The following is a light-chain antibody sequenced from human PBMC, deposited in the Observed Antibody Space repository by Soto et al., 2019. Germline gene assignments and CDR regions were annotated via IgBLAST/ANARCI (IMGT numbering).Light chain of an antibody. CDR2: EVS. CDR1: SSDVGGYNY. V-gene: IGLV2-14*01. Sequence: QSALTQPASVSGSPGQSITISCTGTSSDVGGYNYVSWYQQHPGKAPKLMIFEVSNRPSGVSHRFSGSKSGNTASLTIYGLQAEDEADYYCSSYTSSSTIIFGGGTKLTVL. CDR3: SSYTSSSTII. J-gene: IGLJ2*01.